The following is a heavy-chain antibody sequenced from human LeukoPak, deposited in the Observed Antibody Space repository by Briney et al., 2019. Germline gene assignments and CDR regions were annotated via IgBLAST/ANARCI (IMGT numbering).Heavy chain of an antibody. V-gene: IGHV4-30-4*08. Sequence: PSETLSLTCTVSGGSISSGDYYWSWIRQPPGKGLEWIGYIYYSGSTYYNPSPKSRVTISVDTSKNQFSLKLSSVTAAYTAVYYCARCPYDILTGYYSVDYWGQGTLVTVSS. J-gene: IGHJ4*02. CDR3: ARCPYDILTGYYSVDY. CDR2: IYYSGST. CDR1: GGSISSGDYY. D-gene: IGHD3-9*01.